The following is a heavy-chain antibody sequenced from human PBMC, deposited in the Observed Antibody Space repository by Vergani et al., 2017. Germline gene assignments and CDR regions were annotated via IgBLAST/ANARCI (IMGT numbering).Heavy chain of an antibody. D-gene: IGHD3-10*01. Sequence: QVQLQRWGAGLLKPSETLSLTCAVYGGSFSGYYWSWIRQPPGKGLEWIGEINYSGSTNYNPSLKSRVTISTDTSKNHFSLKLSSVTAADTAVYYCARGRVLRGVIPGYWGQGSLVTVSS. CDR3: ARGRVLRGVIPGY. CDR1: GGSFSGYY. CDR2: INYSGST. V-gene: IGHV4-34*01. J-gene: IGHJ4*02.